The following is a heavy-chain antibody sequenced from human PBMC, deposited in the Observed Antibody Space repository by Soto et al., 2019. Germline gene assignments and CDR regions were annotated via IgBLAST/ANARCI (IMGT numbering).Heavy chain of an antibody. D-gene: IGHD3-10*02. Sequence: QITLKESGPTLVKPTQTLTLTCTFSGFSLTTSRVGVGWIRQPPGKALACLALIYWDDDKRYSPSLRCRLNITTYTSKNQVVLTMTNMDPVDTATYYCAHMFGTVSHLGYWGPGTLVTVSS. V-gene: IGHV2-5*02. CDR1: GFSLTTSRVG. CDR3: AHMFGTVSHLGY. J-gene: IGHJ4*02. CDR2: IYWDDDK.